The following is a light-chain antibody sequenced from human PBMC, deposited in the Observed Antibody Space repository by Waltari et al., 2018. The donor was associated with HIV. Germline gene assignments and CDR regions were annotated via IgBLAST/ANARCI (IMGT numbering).Light chain of an antibody. CDR3: QVGDSDRAWV. J-gene: IGLJ3*02. CDR1: NIRSKS. Sequence: SYVLTQPPSVSVAPGKTAGIACGGNNIRSKSVHWYQQKPGQAPALIIYYDSDRPSGVPERFSGSNAENTATLTISRVEAGDEADYYCQVGDSDRAWVFGGGTKLTVL. V-gene: IGLV3-21*04. CDR2: YDS.